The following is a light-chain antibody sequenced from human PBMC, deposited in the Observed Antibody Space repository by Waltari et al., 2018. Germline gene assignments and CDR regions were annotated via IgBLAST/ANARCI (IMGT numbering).Light chain of an antibody. Sequence: SSELTQDPAVSVALGQTVRITCQGDSLRTSYASWYQLKPGQAPVLVIYGKDKRPSGIPDRSSGYSSGATSSLTITGAQAEDEADDYCSSRNGRANQVVFAGGTKVTVL. CDR1: SLRTSY. CDR3: SSRNGRANQVV. J-gene: IGLJ3*02. V-gene: IGLV3-19*01. CDR2: GKD.